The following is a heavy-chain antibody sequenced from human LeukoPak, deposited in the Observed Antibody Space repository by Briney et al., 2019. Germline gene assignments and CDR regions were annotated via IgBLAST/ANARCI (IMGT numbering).Heavy chain of an antibody. CDR1: GGSISSYY. CDR2: IYYSGST. V-gene: IGHV4-59*08. Sequence: SETLSLTCTVSGGSISSYYWSWIRQPPGKGLEWIGYIYYSGSTNYNPSLKSRVTISVDTSKNQFSLKLSSVTAADTAVYYCARGGDYYGSGSYYSPPNWFDPWGQGTLVTVSS. J-gene: IGHJ5*02. CDR3: ARGGDYYGSGSYYSPPNWFDP. D-gene: IGHD3-10*01.